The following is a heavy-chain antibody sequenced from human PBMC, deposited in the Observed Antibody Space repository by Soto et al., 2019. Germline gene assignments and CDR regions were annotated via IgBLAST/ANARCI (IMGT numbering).Heavy chain of an antibody. J-gene: IGHJ6*02. CDR3: ARHSVVYYYGMDV. V-gene: IGHV3-53*01. CDR1: GFTVSSNY. D-gene: IGHD2-15*01. CDR2: IYSGGST. Sequence: GGSLRLSCAAYGFTVSSNYMSWVRQAPGKGLEWVSVIYSGGSTYYADSVKGRLPISRDNSKNTLYLQMNSPRAEDTAVYYCARHSVVYYYGMDVWGQGTTVTVSS.